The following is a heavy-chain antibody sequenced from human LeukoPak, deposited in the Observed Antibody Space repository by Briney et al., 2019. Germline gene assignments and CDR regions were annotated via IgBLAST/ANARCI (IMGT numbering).Heavy chain of an antibody. Sequence: GGSLRLSCAASGFTVSSYAMHWVRQAPGKGLEWVSSIIVSGSRTYYADSVKGRFTISRDNSKNTLYLQMNSLRAEDTALYYCSKDPNGDYIGAFDMWGPGTLVTVSS. CDR2: IIVSGSRT. D-gene: IGHD4-17*01. CDR1: GFTVSSYA. J-gene: IGHJ3*02. V-gene: IGHV3-23*01. CDR3: SKDPNGDYIGAFDM.